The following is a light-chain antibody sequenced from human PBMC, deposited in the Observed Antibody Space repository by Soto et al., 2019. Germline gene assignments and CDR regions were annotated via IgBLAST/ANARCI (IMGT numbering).Light chain of an antibody. CDR2: GAS. CDR1: QSVSNNY. J-gene: IGKJ5*01. Sequence: EIVLTQSPGALSLSPGERATLSCRASQSVSNNYLAWYQQKPGQAPRLVIYGASNRATGIPDRFSGSGSGTDFTLTISSLQPEDFATYYCQQSYSTPITFGPGTRLEIK. V-gene: IGKV3-20*01. CDR3: QQSYSTPIT.